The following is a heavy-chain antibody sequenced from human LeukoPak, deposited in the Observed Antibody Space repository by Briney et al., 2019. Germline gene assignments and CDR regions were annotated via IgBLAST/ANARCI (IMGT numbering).Heavy chain of an antibody. D-gene: IGHD6-19*01. V-gene: IGHV3-48*03. CDR3: ARSWLAVAGPEY. CDR2: ISSSGSTI. J-gene: IGHJ4*02. CDR1: GXTFSSYE. Sequence: GGSLRLSCAASGXTFSSYEMNWVRQAPGKGLEWVSYISSSGSTIYYADSVKGRSTISRDNAKNSVYLQMNSLRAEDTAVYYCARSWLAVAGPEYWGQGTLVTVSS.